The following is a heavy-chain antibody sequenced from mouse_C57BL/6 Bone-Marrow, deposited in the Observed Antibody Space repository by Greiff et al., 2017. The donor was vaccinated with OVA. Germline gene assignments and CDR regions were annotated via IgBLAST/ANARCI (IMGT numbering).Heavy chain of an antibody. CDR1: GYSFTDYN. Sequence: EVQLQQSGPELVKPGASVKISCKASGYSFTDYNLHWVTQSNGKSLEWIGVITPNYGTTSYNQKFKGKATLTVDQSSSTAYMQLNSLTSEDSAVYYCAIYYGSSYRYFDVWGTGTTVTVSS. D-gene: IGHD1-1*01. CDR2: ITPNYGTT. J-gene: IGHJ1*03. V-gene: IGHV1-39*01. CDR3: AIYYGSSYRYFDV.